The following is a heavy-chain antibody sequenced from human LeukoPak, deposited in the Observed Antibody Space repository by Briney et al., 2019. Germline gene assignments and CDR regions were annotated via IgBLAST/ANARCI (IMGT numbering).Heavy chain of an antibody. CDR2: ISGSGGST. CDR1: GFTLTANP. J-gene: IGHJ4*02. CDR3: AKAEAFYGRQDY. Sequence: GGSLSLSCAAPGFTLTANPWSWFPRPPGKGLGWVSAISGSGGSTYYADSVKGRFTISRDNSKNTLYLQMNSLRAEDTAVYYCAKAEAFYGRQDYWGQGTLVTVSS. V-gene: IGHV3-23*01. D-gene: IGHD3-3*02.